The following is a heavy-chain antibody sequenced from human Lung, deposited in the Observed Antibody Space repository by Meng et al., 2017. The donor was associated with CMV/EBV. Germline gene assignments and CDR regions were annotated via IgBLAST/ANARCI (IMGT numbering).Heavy chain of an antibody. CDR3: ASGGGHDVFDI. V-gene: IGHV3-30*02. J-gene: IGHJ3*02. D-gene: IGHD4-23*01. CDR2: IQYDGSNT. Sequence: GGSLRLXCAASGFTFSSYGMHWVRQAPGEGLEWVTFIQYDGSNTYYADSVKGRFTISRDNSKNTLYLQMNSLRVKDTAIYYCASGGGHDVFDIWGQGPVVTVSS. CDR1: GFTFSSYG.